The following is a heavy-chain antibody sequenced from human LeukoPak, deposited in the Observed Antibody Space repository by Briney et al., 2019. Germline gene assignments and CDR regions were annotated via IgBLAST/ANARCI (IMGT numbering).Heavy chain of an antibody. CDR3: ARGINSNGGPYYMDV. V-gene: IGHV1-8*03. CDR2: MNPNSGNT. J-gene: IGHJ6*03. CDR1: GYTFTSYD. Sequence: GASVKVSCKASGYTFTSYDINWVRQATGQGLEWMGWMNPNSGNTGYAQKFQGRVTITRNTSISTAYMELSSLRSEDTAVYYCARGINSNGGPYYMDVWGKGTTVTVSS. D-gene: IGHD6-25*01.